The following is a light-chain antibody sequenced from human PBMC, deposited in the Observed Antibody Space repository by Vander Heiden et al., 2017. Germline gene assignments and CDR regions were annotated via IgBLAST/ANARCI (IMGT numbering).Light chain of an antibody. V-gene: IGKV3-15*01. CDR3: QQDHRWSLT. J-gene: IGKJ4*01. CDR1: QSVTGN. Sequence: EIVMTQSPDTLSVSPGERATLSCRASQSVTGNLAWYQQRPGQAPRLLMYGGFTRANDIPARFSGSGSGTDFTLTISSLQSEDFAVYYCQQDHRWSLTFGGGTKVQI. CDR2: GGF.